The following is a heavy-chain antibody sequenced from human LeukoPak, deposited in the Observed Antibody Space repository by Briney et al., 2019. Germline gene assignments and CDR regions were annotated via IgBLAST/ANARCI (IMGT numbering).Heavy chain of an antibody. Sequence: TSETLSLTCTVSGYSISSGYYWGWIRQPPGKGLEWIGSIYHSGSTYYNPSLKSRVTISVDTSKNQFSLKLSSGTAADTAVYYCAAYYDSSGEFDYWGQGTLVTVSS. CDR3: AAYYDSSGEFDY. CDR1: GYSISSGYY. CDR2: IYHSGST. V-gene: IGHV4-38-2*02. D-gene: IGHD3-22*01. J-gene: IGHJ4*02.